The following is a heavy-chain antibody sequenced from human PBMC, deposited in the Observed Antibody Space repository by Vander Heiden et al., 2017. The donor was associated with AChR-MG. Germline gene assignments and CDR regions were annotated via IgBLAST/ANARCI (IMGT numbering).Heavy chain of an antibody. J-gene: IGHJ3*02. D-gene: IGHD1-1*01. Sequence: WVAAVSYDGRDKYYTDSVKGRFTISRDNSKNTRYLQMNNLGVEETARYRCARGAGSWNLDMWGQGTMVTVSS. V-gene: IGHV3-30*03. CDR3: ARGAGSWNLDM. CDR2: VSYDGRDK.